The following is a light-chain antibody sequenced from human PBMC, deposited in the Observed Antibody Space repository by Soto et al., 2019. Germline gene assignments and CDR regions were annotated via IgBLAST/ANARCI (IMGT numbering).Light chain of an antibody. CDR1: QSVSSSH. V-gene: IGKV3-11*01. CDR3: LQRSDWPIT. CDR2: DAS. Sequence: PGESATLSCRASQSVSSSHLAWYQQKPGQAPRLLISDASNRATGIPARFSGSGSGTDFTLTISRLDPEDFAVYYCLQRSDWPITFGQGTRLEIK. J-gene: IGKJ5*01.